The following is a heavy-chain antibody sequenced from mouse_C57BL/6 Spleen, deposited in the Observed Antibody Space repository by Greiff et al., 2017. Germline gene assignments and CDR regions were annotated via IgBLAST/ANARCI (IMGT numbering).Heavy chain of an antibody. Sequence: DVQLVESGPGLVKPSQSLSLTCSVTGYSITSGYYWNWIRQFPGNKLEWMGYISYDGSNNYNPSLQNRISLTRDTSQNQFFLKLNSVTTEDTATYDCARAPFTTVVAHWYFDVWGTGTTVTVYS. CDR1: GYSITSGYY. J-gene: IGHJ1*03. CDR2: ISYDGSN. CDR3: ARAPFTTVVAHWYFDV. V-gene: IGHV3-6*01. D-gene: IGHD1-1*01.